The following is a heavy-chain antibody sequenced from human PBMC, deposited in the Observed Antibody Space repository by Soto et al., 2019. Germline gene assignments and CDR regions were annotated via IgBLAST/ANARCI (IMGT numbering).Heavy chain of an antibody. CDR3: ARYFSAGTTFDWFDP. CDR2: INPSGGST. V-gene: IGHV1-46*01. Sequence: QVQLVQSGAEVKKPGASVKVSCKASGYTFTSYYMHWVRQAPGQGLEWMGIINPSGGSTSYAQKFQGRVNMTRDRSTSTVYMELSSLRSEDTAVYYCARYFSAGTTFDWFDPWGQGTLVTVSS. D-gene: IGHD1-7*01. CDR1: GYTFTSYY. J-gene: IGHJ5*02.